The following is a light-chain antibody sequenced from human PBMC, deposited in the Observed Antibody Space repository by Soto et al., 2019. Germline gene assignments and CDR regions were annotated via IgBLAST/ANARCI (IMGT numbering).Light chain of an antibody. CDR3: QQSYSTPRT. V-gene: IGKV1-39*01. CDR1: RTIVSY. Sequence: IQLTQSPSSRSSSVGDGVTLTCRASRTIVSYLNWYKQKPGKAPKLLIYAASSLQSGVPSRVSGSGSGTDFTLTISSLQPEDFETYYCQQSYSTPRTFGQGTKVDIK. J-gene: IGKJ1*01. CDR2: AAS.